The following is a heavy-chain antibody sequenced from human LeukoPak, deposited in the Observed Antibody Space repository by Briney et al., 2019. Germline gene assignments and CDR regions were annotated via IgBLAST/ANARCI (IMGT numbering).Heavy chain of an antibody. CDR1: GGSISSGGYY. CDR2: IDDSGST. CDR3: ASDRGLGYCSSTSCEHHWFDP. J-gene: IGHJ5*02. D-gene: IGHD2-2*01. Sequence: SETLSLTCTVSGGSISSGGYYWGWIRQHPGKGLEWIGYIDDSGSTYYNPTGKCRVTRSVDTSNNQFSLNLSSVPAADTAVYYCASDRGLGYCSSTSCEHHWFDPWGQGTLVTVSS. V-gene: IGHV4-31*03.